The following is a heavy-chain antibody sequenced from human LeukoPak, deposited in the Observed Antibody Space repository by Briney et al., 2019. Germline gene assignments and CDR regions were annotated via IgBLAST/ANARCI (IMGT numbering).Heavy chain of an antibody. J-gene: IGHJ4*02. V-gene: IGHV3-23*01. CDR3: AKDREYSSGWYNY. D-gene: IGHD6-19*01. CDR1: GFTFSSYA. CDR2: ISGSGGST. Sequence: PGGSLRLSCAASGFTFSSYAMSWVRQAPGKGLEWVSAISGSGGSTYYADSVKGRFTISRDNSKNTLYLQMNSLRAEDTAVCYCAKDREYSSGWYNYWGQGTLVTVSS.